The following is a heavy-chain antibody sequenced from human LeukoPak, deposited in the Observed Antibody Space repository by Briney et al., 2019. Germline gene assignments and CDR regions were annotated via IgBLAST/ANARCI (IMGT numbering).Heavy chain of an antibody. Sequence: PVGSLRLSCEAPEFTFSSYSMNWVRQAPGKGLEWVSYISSSSSTIYYADSVKGRFTISRDNAKNPLYLQMNSLRAEDTAVYYCAREVAGLWGQGTLVTVSS. V-gene: IGHV3-48*01. J-gene: IGHJ4*02. CDR1: EFTFSSYS. CDR2: ISSSSSTI. CDR3: AREVAGL.